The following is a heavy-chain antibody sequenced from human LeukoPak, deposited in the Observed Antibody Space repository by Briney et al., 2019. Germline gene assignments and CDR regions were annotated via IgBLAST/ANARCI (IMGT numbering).Heavy chain of an antibody. J-gene: IGHJ5*02. CDR3: ARHEVIAVAPDSQPYYNWFDP. D-gene: IGHD6-19*01. CDR1: GGSISSGSYY. Sequence: SQTLSLTCTVSGGSISSGSYYWSWIRQPAGKGLEWIGRIYTSGSTNYNPSLKSRVTISVDTSKNQFSLKLSSVTAADTAVYYCARHEVIAVAPDSQPYYNWFDPWGQGTLVTVSS. CDR2: IYTSGST. V-gene: IGHV4-61*02.